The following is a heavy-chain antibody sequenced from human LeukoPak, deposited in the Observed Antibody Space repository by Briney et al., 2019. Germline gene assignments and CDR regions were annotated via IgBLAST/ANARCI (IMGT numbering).Heavy chain of an antibody. D-gene: IGHD5-18*01. J-gene: IGHJ3*02. CDR2: INFNSGGT. CDR3: ARDPVDSYGLLGLFDI. V-gene: IGHV1-2*02. CDR1: GYTFTGHY. Sequence: ASVKVSCKASGYTFTGHYMHWVRQAPGQGLEWMGWINFNSGGTNYAQKFQGRFTMTRDTSISTAYMELSRLRFDDTAVYYCARDPVDSYGLLGLFDIWGQGTMVTVSS.